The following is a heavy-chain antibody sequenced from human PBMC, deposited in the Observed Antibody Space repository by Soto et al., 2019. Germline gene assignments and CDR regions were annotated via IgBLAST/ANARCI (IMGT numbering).Heavy chain of an antibody. J-gene: IGHJ4*02. CDR3: ARVREDTAGQPFDY. Sequence: SETLSLTCAVSGGSISSGGYSWSWIRQPPGKGLEWIGYIYHSGSTYYNPSLKSRVTISVDRSKNQFSLKLSSVTAADTAVYYCARVREDTAGQPFDYWGQGTLVTVSS. V-gene: IGHV4-30-2*01. CDR2: IYHSGST. CDR1: GGSISSGGYS. D-gene: IGHD5-18*01.